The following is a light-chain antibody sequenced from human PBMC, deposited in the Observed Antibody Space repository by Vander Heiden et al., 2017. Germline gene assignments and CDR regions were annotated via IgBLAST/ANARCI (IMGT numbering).Light chain of an antibody. CDR2: DDS. CDR1: NIGKKS. V-gene: IGLV3-21*03. Sequence: YALTQPPSASVAPGKTAKITCGGNNIGKKSVHWYQQKPGQAPVLVVYDDSDRPSGTPERFSGSNSGNTATLTISRVEAGDEADYYCQVWDSSSDHPGYVVGTGTKVTVL. CDR3: QVWDSSSDHPGYV. J-gene: IGLJ1*01.